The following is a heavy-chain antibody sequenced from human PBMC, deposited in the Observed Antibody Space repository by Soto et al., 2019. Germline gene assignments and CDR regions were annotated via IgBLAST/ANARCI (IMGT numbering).Heavy chain of an antibody. Sequence: EVQLVESGGGLVQPGGSLRLSCAASGFTFSSYEMNWVRQAPGKGLEWVSYISSSGSTIYYADSVKGRFTISRDNAKNSLYLQMNSLRAEDTAVYYCARVPGYYYDSSGYYVGYWGQGTMVTVSS. CDR2: ISSSGSTI. J-gene: IGHJ3*01. CDR3: ARVPGYYYDSSGYYVGY. CDR1: GFTFSSYE. D-gene: IGHD3-22*01. V-gene: IGHV3-48*03.